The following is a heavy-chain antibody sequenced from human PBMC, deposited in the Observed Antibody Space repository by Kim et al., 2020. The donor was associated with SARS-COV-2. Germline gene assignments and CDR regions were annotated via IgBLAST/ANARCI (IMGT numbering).Heavy chain of an antibody. CDR1: GFTFGDFT. Sequence: GGSLRLSCAASGFTFGDFTMNWVRQAPGKGLEWVSSISSRGYYIYYADSVRGRFTISRDNAQNSLYLQMSSLRAEDTALYYCARDATVNSYYVDSLVQG. CDR2: ISSRGYYI. J-gene: IGHJ4*02. D-gene: IGHD2-15*01. CDR3: ARDATVNSYYVDS. V-gene: IGHV3-21*04.